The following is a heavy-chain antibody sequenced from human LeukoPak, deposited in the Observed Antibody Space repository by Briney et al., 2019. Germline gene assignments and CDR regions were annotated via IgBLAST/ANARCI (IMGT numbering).Heavy chain of an antibody. CDR1: GYTFTSYD. CDR2: IIPILGIA. Sequence: SVKVSCKASGYTFTSYDINWVRQATGQGLEWMGRIIPILGIANYAQKFQGRVTITADKSTSTAYMELSSLRSEDTAVYYCARNLPGPGWTTWYYFDYWGQGTLVTVSS. D-gene: IGHD2/OR15-2a*01. J-gene: IGHJ4*02. V-gene: IGHV1-69*04. CDR3: ARNLPGPGWTTWYYFDY.